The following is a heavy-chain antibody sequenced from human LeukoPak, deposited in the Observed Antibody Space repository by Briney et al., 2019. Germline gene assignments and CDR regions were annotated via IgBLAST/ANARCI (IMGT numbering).Heavy chain of an antibody. CDR2: IIPIFGTA. CDR3: ARSRRRSFLVDY. CDR1: GGTFSSYA. V-gene: IGHV1-69*05. J-gene: IGHJ4*02. Sequence: SVKVSCKASGGTFSSYAISWVRQAPGQGLEWMGGIIPIFGTANYAQKLQGRVTITTDESTSTAYMELSSLRSEDTAVYYCARSRRRSFLVDYWGQGTLVTVSS.